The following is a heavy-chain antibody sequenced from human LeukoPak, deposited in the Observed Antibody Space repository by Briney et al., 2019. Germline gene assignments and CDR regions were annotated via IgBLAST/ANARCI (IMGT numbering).Heavy chain of an antibody. Sequence: PGGSLRLSCAASGFTFSNAWMSWVRQAPGKGLEWVSVIYSGGSTYYADSVKGRFTISRDNSKNTLYLQMNSLRAEDTAVYYCARALTLGLNYFDYWGQGTLVTVSS. V-gene: IGHV3-53*01. D-gene: IGHD3-10*01. CDR2: IYSGGST. J-gene: IGHJ4*02. CDR3: ARALTLGLNYFDY. CDR1: GFTFSNAW.